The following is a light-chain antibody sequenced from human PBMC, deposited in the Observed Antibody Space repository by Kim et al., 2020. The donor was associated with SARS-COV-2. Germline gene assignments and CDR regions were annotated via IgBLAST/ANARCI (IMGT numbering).Light chain of an antibody. J-gene: IGLJ3*02. Sequence: GQGVTIPCSERHSNIGSNYVSWYQRLPGTAPKLLIYSNNQRPSGVPDRFSGSKSGTSASLAISGLRSEDEADYYCAAWDDSLSGPVFGGGTQLTVL. CDR1: HSNIGSNY. V-gene: IGLV1-47*02. CDR2: SNN. CDR3: AAWDDSLSGPV.